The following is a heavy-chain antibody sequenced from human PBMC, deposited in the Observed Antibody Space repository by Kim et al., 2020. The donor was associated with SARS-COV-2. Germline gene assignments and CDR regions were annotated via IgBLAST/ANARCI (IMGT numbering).Heavy chain of an antibody. CDR1: GYSFTSYW. CDR3: ARLPPLYYGSGSYNDY. CDR2: IYPGDSDT. J-gene: IGHJ4*02. D-gene: IGHD3-10*01. V-gene: IGHV5-51*01. Sequence: GESLKISCKGSGYSFTSYWIGWVRQMPGKGLEWMGIIYPGDSDTRYSPSFQGQVTISADKSISTAYLQWSSLKASDTAMYYCARLPPLYYGSGSYNDYWGQGTLVTVSS.